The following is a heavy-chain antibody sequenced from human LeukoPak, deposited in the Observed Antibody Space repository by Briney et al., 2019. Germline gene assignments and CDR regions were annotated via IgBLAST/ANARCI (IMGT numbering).Heavy chain of an antibody. D-gene: IGHD6-19*01. CDR2: ISSSGSTK. CDR3: ARVRSSSGDYFDY. V-gene: IGHV3-11*01. J-gene: IGHJ4*02. CDR1: GFTFSDYY. Sequence: GGSLRLSCAASGFTFSDYYMSWIRQAPGKGLEWVSYISSSGSTKYYADSVKGRFTISRDNAKNSLYLQMNSLRAEDTAVYYCARVRSSSGDYFDYWGQGTLVTVSS.